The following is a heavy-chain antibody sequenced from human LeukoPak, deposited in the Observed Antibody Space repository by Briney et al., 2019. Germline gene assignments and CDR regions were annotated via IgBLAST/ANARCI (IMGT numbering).Heavy chain of an antibody. Sequence: GGSLRLSCAASGFTFSSYWMTWVRQAPGKGLEWVANIKPDGSDEFYVDSVKGRFIISRDNAKNSLYLQMNSLRDEDTAVYYCARDSVWAFDYWGQGALVTVSS. J-gene: IGHJ4*02. CDR3: ARDSVWAFDY. V-gene: IGHV3-7*01. CDR1: GFTFSSYW. D-gene: IGHD1-26*01. CDR2: IKPDGSDE.